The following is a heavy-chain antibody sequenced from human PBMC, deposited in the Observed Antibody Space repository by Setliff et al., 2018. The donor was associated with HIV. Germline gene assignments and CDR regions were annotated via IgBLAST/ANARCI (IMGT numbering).Heavy chain of an antibody. CDR3: ARARLQGIVTAVGPRDNCLDP. J-gene: IGHJ5*02. CDR2: ISPYTGNT. Sequence: ASVKVSCKASGYSFINYGISWVRQAPGQGPEWMGWISPYTGNTDYAPRLLGKVTMTTDTSTSTAYLELRSLTSDDTAVYYCARARLQGIVTAVGPRDNCLDPWGQGTRVTVSS. D-gene: IGHD1-26*01. CDR1: GYSFINYG. V-gene: IGHV1-18*01.